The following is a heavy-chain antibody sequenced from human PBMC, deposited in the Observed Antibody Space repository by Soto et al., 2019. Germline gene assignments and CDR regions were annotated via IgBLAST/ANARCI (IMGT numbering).Heavy chain of an antibody. V-gene: IGHV4-39*02. CDR1: GSSINSTPYH. Sequence: PSETLSLTCSVSGSSINSTPYHWGWFRHSPGKGLEWIGSIHNTGNIFYNPSLKSRVTLSIDTSQSHFSLHLSSVTAADTAGYVCARLYTGNYSRYHWGPGTLVTVS. CDR3: ARLYTGNYSRYH. CDR2: IHNTGNI. J-gene: IGHJ5*02. D-gene: IGHD1-26*01.